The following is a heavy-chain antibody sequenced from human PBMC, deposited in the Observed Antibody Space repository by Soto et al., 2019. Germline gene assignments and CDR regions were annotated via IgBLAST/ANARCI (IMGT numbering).Heavy chain of an antibody. J-gene: IGHJ5*02. CDR1: GGSVSSAGYY. V-gene: IGHV4-61*08. Sequence: PSETLSLTCTVSGGSVSSAGYYWSWIRQPPGKGLEWIGFIYYSGSTNYNPSLKSRVTISVDTSKNQFSLKLSSAIAADTAVYYCARSTTRYFDWSPYAPWGQGTLVTVPS. D-gene: IGHD3-9*01. CDR2: IYYSGST. CDR3: ARSTTRYFDWSPYAP.